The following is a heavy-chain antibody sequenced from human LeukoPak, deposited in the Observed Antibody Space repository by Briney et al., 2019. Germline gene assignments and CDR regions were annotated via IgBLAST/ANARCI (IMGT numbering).Heavy chain of an antibody. CDR3: ARQEDYSSGWCKY. D-gene: IGHD6-19*01. CDR1: GGSISSSSSY. V-gene: IGHV4-39*01. Sequence: PSETLSLTCTVSGGSISSSSSYWGWIRQPPGKGLEWIGSIYYSGNPYYNPSLKSRVTISVDTSKNQFSLKLSSVTAADTAVYYCARQEDYSSGWCKYWGQGTLVAVS. J-gene: IGHJ4*02. CDR2: IYYSGNP.